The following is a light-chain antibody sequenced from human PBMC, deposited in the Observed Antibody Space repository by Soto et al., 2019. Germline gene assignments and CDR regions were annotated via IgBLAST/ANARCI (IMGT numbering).Light chain of an antibody. CDR2: GND. V-gene: IGLV1-40*01. Sequence: QSVLTQPPSVSGAPGQGVTISCTGSSSNIGAGYDVHWYQQLPGAAPKLLIFGNDNRPSGVPDRFSGSRSGTSASLAITGLQAEDEADYYCQSYDRSLSGSVFGAGTKLPVL. CDR1: SSNIGAGYD. J-gene: IGLJ1*01. CDR3: QSYDRSLSGSV.